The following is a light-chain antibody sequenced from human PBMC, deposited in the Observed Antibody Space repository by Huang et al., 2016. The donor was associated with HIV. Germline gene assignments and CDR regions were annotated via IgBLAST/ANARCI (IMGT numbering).Light chain of an antibody. Sequence: EVVLTQSPATLSLSPGERATLSCRSSQSVTTYLAWCQQKPGQGPRLLIFDASNRATGIPAMFSGSGSGTDFTLTISSLEPEDFAVYYCQQRYNWPPITFGQGTRLEIK. CDR3: QQRYNWPPIT. CDR1: QSVTTY. CDR2: DAS. J-gene: IGKJ5*01. V-gene: IGKV3-11*01.